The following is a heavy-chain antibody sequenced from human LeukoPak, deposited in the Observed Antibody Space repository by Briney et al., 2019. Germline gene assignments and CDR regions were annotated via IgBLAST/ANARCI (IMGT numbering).Heavy chain of an antibody. CDR2: MNPNYGNT. D-gene: IGHD3-22*01. CDR3: ARVRYYDSSGYYYYYYYYMDV. V-gene: IGHV1-8*01. Sequence: ASVKVSCKASGYTFTSYDINWVRQATGQGLEWMGWMNPNYGNTGYAQKFQGRVTMTRNTSISTAYMELSSLRSDDTAVYYCARVRYYDSSGYYYYYYYYMDVWGKGTTVTVSS. CDR1: GYTFTSYD. J-gene: IGHJ6*03.